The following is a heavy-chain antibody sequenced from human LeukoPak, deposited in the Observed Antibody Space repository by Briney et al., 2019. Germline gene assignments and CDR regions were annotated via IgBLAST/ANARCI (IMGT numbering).Heavy chain of an antibody. CDR1: GFTFSSYE. V-gene: IGHV3-48*03. J-gene: IGHJ2*01. D-gene: IGHD4/OR15-4a*01. CDR3: ARVHWYFDF. CDR2: ISSSGSTI. Sequence: RGSLRLSCAASGFTFSSYEMNWVRQAPGKGLEWVSYISSSGSTIYYADSVKGRLTISRDNAKKSLYLQMNSLRAEDTAIYYCARVHWYFDFWGRGTLVTVSS.